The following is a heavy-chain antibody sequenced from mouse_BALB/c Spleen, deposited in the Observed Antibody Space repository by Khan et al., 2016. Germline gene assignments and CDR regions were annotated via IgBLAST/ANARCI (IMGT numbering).Heavy chain of an antibody. J-gene: IGHJ3*01. D-gene: IGHD2-1*01. CDR1: GFTFSSYA. CDR2: ISSGGSYT. Sequence: EVELVESGGGLVKPGGSLKLSCAASGFTFSSYAMSWVRQTPEKRLEWVATISSGGSYTYSPDSVKGRFTISRDNAKNTLYLQLSSMRSEDTAMYYCARIIYYGNYGFAYGGQGTLVTVSA. CDR3: ARIIYYGNYGFAY. V-gene: IGHV5-9-1*01.